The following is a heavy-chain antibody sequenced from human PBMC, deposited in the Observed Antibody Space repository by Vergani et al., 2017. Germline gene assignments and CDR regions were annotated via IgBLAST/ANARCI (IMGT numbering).Heavy chain of an antibody. CDR2: IYYSGST. CDR1: GGSISSHY. Sequence: QVQLQESGPGLVKPSETLSLTCTVSGGSISSHYWSWIRQPPGKGLEWIGYIYYSGSTNYNPSLKSRVTISVDTSKNPFSLKLSSVTAADTAVYYCARGRHLQLWFENPYYGMDVWGQGTTVTVSS. D-gene: IGHD5-18*01. CDR3: ARGRHLQLWFENPYYGMDV. J-gene: IGHJ6*02. V-gene: IGHV4-59*11.